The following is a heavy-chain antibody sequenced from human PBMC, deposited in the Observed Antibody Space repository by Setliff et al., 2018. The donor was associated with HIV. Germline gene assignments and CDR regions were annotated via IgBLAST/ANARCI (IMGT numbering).Heavy chain of an antibody. Sequence: PGGSLRLSCAASGFTFTSYAMNWVRQAPGKGLEWVSSISGSGSTTYYADSLKGRFTISRDTSKNTLYLQMNSLRAEDTAVYYCARRAYCSSTTCFDNWGQGTLVTVSS. V-gene: IGHV3-23*01. D-gene: IGHD2-2*01. CDR2: ISGSGSTT. J-gene: IGHJ4*02. CDR1: GFTFTSYA. CDR3: ARRAYCSSTTCFDN.